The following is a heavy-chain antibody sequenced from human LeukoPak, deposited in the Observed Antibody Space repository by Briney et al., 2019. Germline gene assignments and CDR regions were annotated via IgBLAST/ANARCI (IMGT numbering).Heavy chain of an antibody. D-gene: IGHD3-3*01. J-gene: IGHJ4*02. CDR2: IIPIFGTA. CDR1: GYTFTDYG. Sequence: SVKVSCKASGYTFTDYGMHWVRQAPGQGLEWMGGIIPIFGTANYAQKFQGRVTITADESTSTAYMELSSLRSEDTAVYYCARGRIWSGYYYFDYWGQGTLVTVSS. V-gene: IGHV1-69*13. CDR3: ARGRIWSGYYYFDY.